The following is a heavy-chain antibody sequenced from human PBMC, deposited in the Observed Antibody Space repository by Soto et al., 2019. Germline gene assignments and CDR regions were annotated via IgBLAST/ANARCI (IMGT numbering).Heavy chain of an antibody. CDR3: VRLGGNWCIDY. CDR2: IWYDGSNK. Sequence: QVQLVESGGGVVQPGRSLRLSCAASGFVFNSYGIHWVRQAPGKGLEWVAVIWYDGSNKYYADSVKGRFTISRDNSQNTVHLKMNSLRVEDTAVYYCVRLGGNWCIDYWGQGTLVIVSS. CDR1: GFVFNSYG. V-gene: IGHV3-33*01. D-gene: IGHD1-1*01. J-gene: IGHJ4*02.